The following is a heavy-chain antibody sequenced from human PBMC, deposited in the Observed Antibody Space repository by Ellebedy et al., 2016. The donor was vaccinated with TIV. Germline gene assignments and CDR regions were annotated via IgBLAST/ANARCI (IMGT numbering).Heavy chain of an antibody. D-gene: IGHD4-17*01. Sequence: HTGGSLRLXXAASGFTFSSYWMHWVRQAPGEGLVWVSRVNSDGSSTRYADSVEGRFTISRDNAKNTLFLQMSSLRAEDTALYYCARDGPLFGDYPDYWGQGTLVTVSS. CDR3: ARDGPLFGDYPDY. CDR2: VNSDGSST. CDR1: GFTFSSYW. V-gene: IGHV3-74*01. J-gene: IGHJ4*02.